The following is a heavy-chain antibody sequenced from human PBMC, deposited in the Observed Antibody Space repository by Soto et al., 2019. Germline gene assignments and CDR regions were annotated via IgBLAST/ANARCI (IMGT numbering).Heavy chain of an antibody. CDR1: GYTFTSYG. D-gene: IGHD3-3*01. J-gene: IGHJ6*02. CDR2: ISAYNGNT. Sequence: QVQLVQSGAEVKKPGASVKVSCKASGYTFTSYGISWVRQAPGQGLEWMGWISAYNGNTNYAQKLQGRVTMTTDTSTSTGYMVLRGLRSDDTAVYYCARDPFYDFWSGVTNNYYYYYGMDVWGQGTTVTVSS. CDR3: ARDPFYDFWSGVTNNYYYYYGMDV. V-gene: IGHV1-18*01.